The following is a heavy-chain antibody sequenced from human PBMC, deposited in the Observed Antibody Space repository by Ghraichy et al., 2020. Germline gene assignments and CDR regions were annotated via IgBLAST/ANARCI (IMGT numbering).Heavy chain of an antibody. CDR2: ISGSGAST. V-gene: IGHV3-23*01. CDR3: AKECSGYAYSG. CDR1: GFTFTSYA. D-gene: IGHD5-12*01. J-gene: IGHJ4*02. Sequence: GGSLRLSCAASGFTFTSYAMNWVRQAPGKGLEWVSTISGSGASTYYADSVKGRFTISRDNSKNSLYLQMNSLRAEDTAVYYCAKECSGYAYSGWGQGTLVTVSS.